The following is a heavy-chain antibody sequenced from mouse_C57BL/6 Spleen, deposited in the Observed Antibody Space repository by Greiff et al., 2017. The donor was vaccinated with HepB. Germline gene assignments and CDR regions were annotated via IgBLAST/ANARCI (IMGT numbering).Heavy chain of an antibody. CDR3: ERSNYGNYGFAY. CDR2: INPNYGTT. J-gene: IGHJ3*01. CDR1: GYSFNDYN. Sequence: VQLQQSGPELVKPGASVKISCKASGYSFNDYNMNWVKQSNGKSLEWIGVINPNYGTTSYNQKFKGKATLTVDQSSSTAYMQLNNLASEDSAVYYCERSNYGNYGFAYWGQGTLVTVSA. V-gene: IGHV1-39*01. D-gene: IGHD2-1*01.